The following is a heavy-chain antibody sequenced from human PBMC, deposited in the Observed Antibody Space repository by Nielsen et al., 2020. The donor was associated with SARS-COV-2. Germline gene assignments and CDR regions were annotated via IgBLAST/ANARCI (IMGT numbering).Heavy chain of an antibody. CDR3: ARASMLPGIAVADHFDY. D-gene: IGHD6-19*01. V-gene: IGHV4-4*07. Sequence: SETLSLTCTVSGGSISSYYWTWIRQPAGKGLEWIGRIYTSGSTNYNPSLKSRVTMSVDTSKNQFSLKLSSVTAADTAVYYCARASMLPGIAVADHFDYWGQGTLVTVSS. CDR1: GGSISSYY. J-gene: IGHJ4*02. CDR2: IYTSGST.